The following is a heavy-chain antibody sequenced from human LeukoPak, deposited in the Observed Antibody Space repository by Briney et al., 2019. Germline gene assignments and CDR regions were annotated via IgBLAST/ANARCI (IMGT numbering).Heavy chain of an antibody. CDR3: ARGPSSGDALNY. Sequence: GGSLRLSCAASGFTFSGYWMSWVRQAPGEGLEWVANINQDGSEKDYVDSVKGRFTISRDKAKNSLYLQVNSLRAEDTAVYYCARGPSSGDALNYWGQGTLVTVSS. V-gene: IGHV3-7*04. J-gene: IGHJ4*02. CDR2: INQDGSEK. CDR1: GFTFSGYW. D-gene: IGHD3-16*01.